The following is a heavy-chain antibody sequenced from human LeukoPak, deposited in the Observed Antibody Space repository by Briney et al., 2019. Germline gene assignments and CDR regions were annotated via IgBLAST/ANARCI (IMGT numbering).Heavy chain of an antibody. Sequence: PGGSLRLSCAASGFTFSSYSMNWVRQAPEKGLEWVSYISSSSSTIYYADSVKGRFTISRDNAKNSLYLQMNSLRDEDTAVYYCARSLLWFGELPSLIDYWGQGTLVTVSS. CDR2: ISSSSSTI. CDR3: ARSLLWFGELPSLIDY. D-gene: IGHD3-10*01. J-gene: IGHJ4*02. V-gene: IGHV3-48*02. CDR1: GFTFSSYS.